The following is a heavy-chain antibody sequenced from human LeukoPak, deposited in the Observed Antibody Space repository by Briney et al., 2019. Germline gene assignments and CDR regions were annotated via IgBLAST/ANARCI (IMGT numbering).Heavy chain of an antibody. CDR2: TYYRSKWYY. D-gene: IGHD1-26*01. CDR1: GDSVSSNSDA. Sequence: SQTLSLTCAISGDSVSSNSDAWNWIRQSPSRGLEWLGRTYYRSKWYYDYAVAVKSRISINPDTSKNQFSLQLSSVTPEDTAVYYCARDPVGGSTIFDYWGQGTLVTVSS. V-gene: IGHV6-1*01. CDR3: ARDPVGGSTIFDY. J-gene: IGHJ4*02.